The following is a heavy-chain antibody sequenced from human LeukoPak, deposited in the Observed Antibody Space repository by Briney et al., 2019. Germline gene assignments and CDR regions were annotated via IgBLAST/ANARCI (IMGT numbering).Heavy chain of an antibody. CDR2: ISYSSRNI. Sequence: GGSLRLSCAASGFTFSTCSMNWVRQAPGKGLEWVSYISYSSRNIYYADSVRGRFTSSRDNAKNSLYLQMDSLRVEDTAVYYCVRGPPYGSRSDYFDYWGQGTLVTVSS. D-gene: IGHD3-10*01. V-gene: IGHV3-48*01. J-gene: IGHJ4*02. CDR3: VRGPPYGSRSDYFDY. CDR1: GFTFSTCS.